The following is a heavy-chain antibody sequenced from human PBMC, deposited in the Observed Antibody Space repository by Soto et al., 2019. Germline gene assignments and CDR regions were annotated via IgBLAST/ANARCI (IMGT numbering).Heavy chain of an antibody. CDR3: ARVNYFDSRSFGY. CDR2: IYYSGST. V-gene: IGHV4-39*07. J-gene: IGHJ4*02. Sequence: SETLSLTCTVSGGSISSSSYYWGWIRQPPGKGLEWIGSIYYSGSTYYNPSLKSRVSISVDTSKNQFSLKLNSVTAADTAVYYCARVNYFDSRSFGYWGQGTLVTVSS. D-gene: IGHD3-22*01. CDR1: GGSISSSSYY.